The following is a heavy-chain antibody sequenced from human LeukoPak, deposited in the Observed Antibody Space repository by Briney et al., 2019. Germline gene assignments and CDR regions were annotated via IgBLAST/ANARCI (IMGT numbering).Heavy chain of an antibody. D-gene: IGHD3-22*01. J-gene: IGHJ3*02. CDR1: AGSIISGDYY. V-gene: IGHV4-61*02. Sequence: PSETLSLTCTVSAGSIISGDYYWSWIRQPAGKGLEWIGRICSPGTNYNYNPSLKSRVTISIDTSKNQFSLKLTSVTAADTAVYYCARGIGTSYDSSRDAFDMWGQGTMVTVSS. CDR2: ICSPGTN. CDR3: ARGIGTSYDSSRDAFDM.